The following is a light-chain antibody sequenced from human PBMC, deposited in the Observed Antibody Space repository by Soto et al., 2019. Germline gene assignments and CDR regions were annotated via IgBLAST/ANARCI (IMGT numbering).Light chain of an antibody. CDR3: QQYNDWPRT. J-gene: IGKJ1*01. Sequence: EIVMTQSPATLSVSPGETVILSCRASQSVSSNLAWYQQKPGQAPRLLIYGASTRATGIPARFSGSGSGAEFTLTISSLQSEDFAVYYCQQYNDWPRTFGQGTKVDI. CDR1: QSVSSN. V-gene: IGKV3-15*01. CDR2: GAS.